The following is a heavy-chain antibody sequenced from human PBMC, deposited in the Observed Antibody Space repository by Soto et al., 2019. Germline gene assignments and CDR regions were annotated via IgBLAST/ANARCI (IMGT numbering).Heavy chain of an antibody. J-gene: IGHJ4*02. D-gene: IGHD5-18*01. CDR3: AGDQPGYCYGYGLGY. CDR2: ISSSSSYI. Sequence: EVPLVESGGGLVKPGGSLRLSCAASGFTFSSYSMNWVRQAPGKGLEWVSSISSSSSYIYYADSVKGRFTISRDNAKNSLYLQMNSLRAEDTAVYYCAGDQPGYCYGYGLGYWGQGTLVTVSS. CDR1: GFTFSSYS. V-gene: IGHV3-21*01.